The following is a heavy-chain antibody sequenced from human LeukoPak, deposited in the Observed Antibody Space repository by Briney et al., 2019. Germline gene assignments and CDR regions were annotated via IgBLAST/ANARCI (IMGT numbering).Heavy chain of an antibody. V-gene: IGHV4-39*07. CDR1: GGSISSSSYY. CDR2: IYYSGST. Sequence: PSETLSLTCTVSGGSISSSSYYWGWIRQPPGKGLEWIGSIYYSGSTYYNPSLKSRVTMTWDASTSTVYMELSSLRSEDTAVYYCARDPPQRGGSGTYSTGAFDIWGQGTMVTVSS. J-gene: IGHJ3*02. CDR3: ARDPPQRGGSGTYSTGAFDI. D-gene: IGHD3-10*01.